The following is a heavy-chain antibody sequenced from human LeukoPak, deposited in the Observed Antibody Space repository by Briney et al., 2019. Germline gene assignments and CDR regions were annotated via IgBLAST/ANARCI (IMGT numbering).Heavy chain of an antibody. CDR3: AHSKRGGGYYINAFAV. Sequence: SETLSLTCTVSGASTSAYYGSWIRQPPGKGLEWMGYSYSGGNANYNPSLKSRVTISIDTSENQFSLRLTSVTAADTAVYFCAHSKRGGGYYINAFAVWGQGALVTISS. V-gene: IGHV4-59*01. D-gene: IGHD1-26*01. J-gene: IGHJ3*01. CDR2: SYSGGNA. CDR1: GASTSAYY.